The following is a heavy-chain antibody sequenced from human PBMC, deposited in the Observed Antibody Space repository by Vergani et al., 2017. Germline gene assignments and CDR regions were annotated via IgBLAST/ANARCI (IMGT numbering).Heavy chain of an antibody. J-gene: IGHJ4*02. CDR1: GFTFSNTW. CDR3: AKDRGWKQLVFLPSFDY. D-gene: IGHD6-6*01. V-gene: IGHV3-15*05. CDR2: IRSKTDGETT. Sequence: EVQLVESGGGLVKPGGSLRLSCAASGFTFSNTWMTWVRQAPGKGLEWVGRIRSKTDGETTDYAAPVKGRFTISRDNAKNSLYLQMNSLRAEDTALYYCAKDRGWKQLVFLPSFDYWGQGTLVTVSS.